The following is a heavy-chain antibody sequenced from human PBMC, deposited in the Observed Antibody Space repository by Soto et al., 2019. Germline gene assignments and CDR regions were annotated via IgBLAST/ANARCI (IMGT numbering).Heavy chain of an antibody. CDR2: IYTTGST. V-gene: IGHV4-4*07. CDR3: ARNPSGMLTDRYYFDY. J-gene: IGHJ4*02. D-gene: IGHD3-10*01. CDR1: GVSTSNNY. Sequence: SETLSLTCTVSGVSTSNNYWNWIRQPAGEGLEWIGRIYTTGSTNYNPSLKGRVTMSVDSSKSQFSLKLTSVTAADTAMYYCARNPSGMLTDRYYFDYWGQGSLVTVSS.